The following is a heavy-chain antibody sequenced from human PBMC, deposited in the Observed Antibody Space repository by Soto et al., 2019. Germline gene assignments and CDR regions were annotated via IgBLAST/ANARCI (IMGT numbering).Heavy chain of an antibody. V-gene: IGHV1-69*02. J-gene: IGHJ3*02. Sequence: GASVKVSCKASGGTFSSYTISWVRQAPGQGLEWMGRIIPILGIANYAQKFQGRVTITADKSTSTAYMELSSLRSEDTAVYYCARPLPGGSGQNDAFDIWGQGTMVTVSS. CDR1: GGTFSSYT. CDR3: ARPLPGGSGQNDAFDI. CDR2: IIPILGIA. D-gene: IGHD6-19*01.